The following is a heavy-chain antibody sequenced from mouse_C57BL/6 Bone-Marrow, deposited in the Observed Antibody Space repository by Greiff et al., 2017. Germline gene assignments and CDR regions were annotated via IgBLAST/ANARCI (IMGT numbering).Heavy chain of an antibody. CDR3: AVVVANYFDY. CDR2: ISSGSSTI. D-gene: IGHD1-1*01. Sequence: EVKLVESGGGLVKPGGSLKLSCAASGFTFSDYGMHWVRQAPEKGLEWVAYISSGSSTIYYADTVKGRFTISRDNAKNTLFLQMTSLRSEDTAMYYCAVVVANYFDYWGQGTTLTVSS. J-gene: IGHJ2*01. V-gene: IGHV5-17*01. CDR1: GFTFSDYG.